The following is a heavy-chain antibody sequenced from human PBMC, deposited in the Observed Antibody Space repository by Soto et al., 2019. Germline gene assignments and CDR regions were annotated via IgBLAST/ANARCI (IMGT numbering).Heavy chain of an antibody. Sequence: GGSLRLSWAASGFTFSNYWMNWVRQAPGKGLEWVANIKEDGSEKYYVDSVKGRFTVSRENAKKSLYLQMNSLRAEATAVSYCAIHAWPHAFDISCQGIVVTVS. CDR2: IKEDGSEK. J-gene: IGHJ3*02. CDR3: AIHAWPHAFDI. CDR1: GFTFSNYW. V-gene: IGHV3-7*01.